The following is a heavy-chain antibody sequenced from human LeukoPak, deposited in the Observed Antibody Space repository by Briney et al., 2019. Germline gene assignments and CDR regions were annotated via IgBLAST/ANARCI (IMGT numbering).Heavy chain of an antibody. Sequence: GGSLRLSCAASGFTFDDYAMHWVRQAPGKGLEWVSGIRWNSGSIGYAVSVKGRFTISRDNAKSSLYLQMNSLRAEDMAFYYCAKDSERDTTMVIDYWGQGTLVTVSS. V-gene: IGHV3-9*03. CDR2: IRWNSGSI. D-gene: IGHD5-18*01. CDR1: GFTFDDYA. CDR3: AKDSERDTTMVIDY. J-gene: IGHJ4*02.